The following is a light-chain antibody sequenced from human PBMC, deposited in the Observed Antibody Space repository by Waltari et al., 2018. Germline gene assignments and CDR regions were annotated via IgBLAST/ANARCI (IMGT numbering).Light chain of an antibody. CDR1: SGPVSTHFY. J-gene: IGLJ3*02. V-gene: IGLV8-61*01. Sequence: QTVVTQEPSFSVSPGGTVTLTCGLISGPVSTHFYPTWYQQTPGQAPRTLLYTTNTRSSGVPDRFSGSILGNKAALTITGAQADDESDYYCVLYMGSGISVFGGGTKLTVL. CDR3: VLYMGSGISV. CDR2: TTN.